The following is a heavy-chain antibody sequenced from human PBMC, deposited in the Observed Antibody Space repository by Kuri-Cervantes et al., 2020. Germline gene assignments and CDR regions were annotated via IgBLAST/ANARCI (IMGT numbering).Heavy chain of an antibody. CDR2: ISSSGSTI. CDR3: ASYADYYDSSGYYYFDY. D-gene: IGHD3-22*01. CDR1: GFTFSDYY. J-gene: IGHJ4*02. Sequence: GGSLRLSCAASGFTFSDYYMSWIRQAPGKGLEWVSYISSSGSTIYYADSVKGRFTISRDNAKNSLYLQMNSQRDEDTAVYYCASYADYYDSSGYYYFDYWGQGTLVTVSS. V-gene: IGHV3-11*04.